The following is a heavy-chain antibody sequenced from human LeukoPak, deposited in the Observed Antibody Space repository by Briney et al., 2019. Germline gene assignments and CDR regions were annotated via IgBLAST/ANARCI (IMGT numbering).Heavy chain of an antibody. V-gene: IGHV4-59*01. Sequence: SETLSLTCTVSGGSISSYYWSWIRQPPGKGLEWIGYIYYSGSTNYNPSLKSRVTISVDTSKNQFSLKLSSVTAADTAVYYCARSIAAAGLSYYYYGMDVGGQGTTVTVSS. D-gene: IGHD6-13*01. CDR2: IYYSGST. CDR3: ARSIAAAGLSYYYYGMDV. CDR1: GGSISSYY. J-gene: IGHJ6*02.